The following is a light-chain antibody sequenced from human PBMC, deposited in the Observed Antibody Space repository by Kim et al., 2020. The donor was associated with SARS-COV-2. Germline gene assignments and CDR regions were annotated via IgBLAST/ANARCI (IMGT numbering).Light chain of an antibody. CDR3: SSWDSSINAWV. CDR1: QHHVGNNG. Sequence: ATLSRSAKQHHVGNNGAAWLHQHLSPPPSHLSYTTNDRPSGISERFSASRSGDTASLTISGLQPEDEADYYCSSWDSSINAWVFGGGTQLTVL. V-gene: IGLV10-54*04. CDR2: TTN. J-gene: IGLJ3*02.